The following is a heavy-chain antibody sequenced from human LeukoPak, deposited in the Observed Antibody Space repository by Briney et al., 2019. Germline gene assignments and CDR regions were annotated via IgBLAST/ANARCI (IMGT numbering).Heavy chain of an antibody. Sequence: PSETLSLTCTVSGGSISSYYWSWIRQPAGKGLEWIGRIYTSGSTNYNPSLKSRVTMSVDTSKNQFSLKLSSVTAADTAVYYCASPNRAGTGKLIAFDIWGQGTMVTVSS. V-gene: IGHV4-4*07. D-gene: IGHD6-13*01. CDR3: ASPNRAGTGKLIAFDI. J-gene: IGHJ3*02. CDR1: GGSISSYY. CDR2: IYTSGST.